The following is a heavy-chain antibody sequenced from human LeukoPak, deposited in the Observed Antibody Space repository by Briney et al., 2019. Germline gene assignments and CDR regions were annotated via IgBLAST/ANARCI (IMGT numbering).Heavy chain of an antibody. D-gene: IGHD3-16*01. Sequence: TGGSLRLSCAAPGFSFSSYSMNWVRQAPGRGLEWVPSISASGNYIYYADSVKGRFTISRDSAENSLYLQMNSLGAEDTAVYYCARGLYYYGTDAFDIWGQGTMVTVS. CDR3: ARGLYYYGTDAFDI. V-gene: IGHV3-21*01. CDR2: ISASGNYI. CDR1: GFSFSSYS. J-gene: IGHJ3*02.